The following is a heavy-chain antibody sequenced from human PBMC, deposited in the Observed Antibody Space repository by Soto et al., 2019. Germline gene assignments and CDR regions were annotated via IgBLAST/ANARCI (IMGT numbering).Heavy chain of an antibody. CDR3: SAWGVTGLLNFDY. CDR1: GGTFSSYA. V-gene: IGHV1-69*13. Sequence: GASVKVSCKASGGTFSSYAISWVRQAPGQGLEWMGGIIPNFGTANYAQKFQGRDTITADESTSTAYMELSSLRSEDTAVYYCSAWGVTGLLNFDYWGQGTLVTVSS. D-gene: IGHD3-16*01. J-gene: IGHJ4*02. CDR2: IIPNFGTA.